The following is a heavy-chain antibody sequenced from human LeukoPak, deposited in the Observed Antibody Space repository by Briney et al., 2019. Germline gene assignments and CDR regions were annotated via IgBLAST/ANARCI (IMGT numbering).Heavy chain of an antibody. CDR3: AREIMAARGNWFDP. Sequence: SETLSLTCTVSGGSISSYYWSWVRQPPGKGLEWIGYIYYSGSTNYNPSLKSRVTISVDTSKNQFSLKLSSVTAADTAVYYCAREIMAARGNWFDPWGQGTLVTVSS. CDR2: IYYSGST. D-gene: IGHD6-6*01. CDR1: GGSISSYY. V-gene: IGHV4-59*01. J-gene: IGHJ5*02.